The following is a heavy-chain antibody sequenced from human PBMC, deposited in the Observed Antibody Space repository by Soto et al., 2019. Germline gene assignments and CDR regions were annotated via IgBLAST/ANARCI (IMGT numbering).Heavy chain of an antibody. Sequence: PGGALRLSCSASGFTFCSYAMHSVRQAPGKGLEYVSAISSNGGSTYYADSVKGRFTISRDISKNTLYLQMSSLRAEDTAVYYCVKNPFNKAAAGPFDYWGQGTLVTVPQ. V-gene: IGHV3-64D*08. J-gene: IGHJ4*02. CDR2: ISSNGGST. CDR1: GFTFCSYA. D-gene: IGHD6-13*01. CDR3: VKNPFNKAAAGPFDY.